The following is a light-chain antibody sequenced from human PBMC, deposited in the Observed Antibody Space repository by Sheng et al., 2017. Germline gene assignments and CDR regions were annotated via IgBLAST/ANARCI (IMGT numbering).Light chain of an antibody. J-gene: IGKJ3*01. CDR1: QSVNFN. Sequence: EIVMTQSPATLSVSPGERATLSCRASQSVNFNLAWYQMRPGQAPRLLIYDTSNRATDIPATFSGSGSGTDFTLTISSLEPEDFAVYYCQHRSTFGPGTKVHI. CDR3: QHRST. CDR2: DTS. V-gene: IGKV3D-15*01.